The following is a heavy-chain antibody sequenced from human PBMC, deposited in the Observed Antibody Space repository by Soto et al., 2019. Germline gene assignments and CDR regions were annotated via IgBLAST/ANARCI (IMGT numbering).Heavy chain of an antibody. V-gene: IGHV2-5*02. J-gene: IGHJ4*02. D-gene: IGHD6-6*01. CDR2: IYWDDDK. CDR1: GFSLSSSGVG. Sequence: QITLKESGPTLVKPTQTLTLTCTFSGFSLSSSGVGVGWIRQPPGKALEWLTFIYWDDDKRYSPSLKSRLTITKDTSKNQVVLTLTNMDPVDTATYYCARLVGACIKYYCDSWGQGTLLTVSS. CDR3: ARLVGACIKYYCDS.